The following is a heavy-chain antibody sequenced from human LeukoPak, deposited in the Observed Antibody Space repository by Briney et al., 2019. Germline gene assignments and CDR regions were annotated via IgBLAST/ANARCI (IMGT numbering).Heavy chain of an antibody. Sequence: RTGGSLRLSCAASGFTFSIYAMSWVRQAPGKGLEWVSGISGSGGSTYYADSVKGRFTISRDNSKNTLFLQMNSLRAEDTAVYYCAKGVPGLYQLDYWGQGTLVTVSS. CDR1: GFTFSIYA. CDR2: ISGSGGST. J-gene: IGHJ4*02. V-gene: IGHV3-23*01. CDR3: AKGVPGLYQLDY. D-gene: IGHD3-16*02.